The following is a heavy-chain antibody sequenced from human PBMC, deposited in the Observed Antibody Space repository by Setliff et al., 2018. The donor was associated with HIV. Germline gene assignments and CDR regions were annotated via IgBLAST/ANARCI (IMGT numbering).Heavy chain of an antibody. CDR2: FDDSGSI. CDR1: TESLTRYD. V-gene: IGHV4-34*01. J-gene: IGHJ5*02. D-gene: IGHD3-10*01. CDR3: ARVKSIKTTLVRLWPRFDL. Sequence: TLSLTCAVYTESLTRYDWAWIRQSPEKGLEWIGEFDDSGSIIYNPSLQSRVTMSVDTSKNQFSLKVRSLTAADTGLYYCARVKSIKTTLVRLWPRFDLWGQGTQVTVSS.